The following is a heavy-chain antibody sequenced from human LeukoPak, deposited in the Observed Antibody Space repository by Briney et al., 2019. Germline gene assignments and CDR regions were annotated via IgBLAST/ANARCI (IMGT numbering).Heavy chain of an antibody. Sequence: PGGSLRLSCAASGFTFSSYAMSWVRQAPGKGLEWVSAISGSGGSTYYADSVKGRFTISRDDSKNTLYLQMNSLRAEDTAVYYCAKEMLVQLERGFNWFDPWGQGTLVTVSS. CDR3: AKEMLVQLERGFNWFDP. CDR2: ISGSGGST. V-gene: IGHV3-23*01. D-gene: IGHD1-1*01. J-gene: IGHJ5*02. CDR1: GFTFSSYA.